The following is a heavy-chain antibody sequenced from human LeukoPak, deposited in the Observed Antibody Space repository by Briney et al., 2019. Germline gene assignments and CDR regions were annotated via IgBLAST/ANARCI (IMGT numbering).Heavy chain of an antibody. D-gene: IGHD2-15*01. CDR3: ARGFYCSGGSCYVY. J-gene: IGHJ4*02. V-gene: IGHV1-69*04. Sequence: RIIPILGIANYAQKFQGRVTITADKSTSTAYMELSSLRSEDTAVYYCARGFYCSGGSCYVYWGQGTLVTVSS. CDR2: IIPILGIA.